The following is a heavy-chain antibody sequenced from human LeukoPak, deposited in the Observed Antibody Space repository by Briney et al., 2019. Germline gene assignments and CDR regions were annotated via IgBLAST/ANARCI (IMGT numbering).Heavy chain of an antibody. V-gene: IGHV1-18*01. CDR2: ISAYNGNT. J-gene: IGHJ4*02. CDR3: ARVYYYGSGSYLRNYFDY. D-gene: IGHD3-10*01. Sequence: ASVKVSCKASGYTSTSYGISWVRQAPGQGLEWMGWISAYNGNTNYAQKLQGRVTMTTDTSTSTAYMELRSLRSDDTAVYYCARVYYYGSGSYLRNYFDYWGQGTLVTVSS. CDR1: GYTSTSYG.